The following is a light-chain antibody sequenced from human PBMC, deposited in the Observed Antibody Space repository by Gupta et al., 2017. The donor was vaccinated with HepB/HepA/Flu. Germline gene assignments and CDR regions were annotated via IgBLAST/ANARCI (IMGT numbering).Light chain of an antibody. CDR3: QQDDNSPWT. Sequence: VLTQYPDTLYLSQGDSATLACRASQSIRSTFFVWYQQRPGQAPRLLIYRGSTRDTGIPDRFCGSGSGTDFTLTISRLEAEDFAVYYCQQDDNSPWTFGQGTKVEIK. V-gene: IGKV3-20*01. CDR1: QSIRSTF. CDR2: RGS. J-gene: IGKJ1*01.